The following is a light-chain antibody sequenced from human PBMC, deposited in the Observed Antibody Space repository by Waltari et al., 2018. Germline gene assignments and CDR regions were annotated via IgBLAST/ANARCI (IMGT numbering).Light chain of an antibody. CDR3: QQRSSWPLT. CDR1: QSVRNY. CDR2: GVS. J-gene: IGKJ4*01. Sequence: DIVLTQSPATLSLSPGERATLSCRASQSVRNYLAWYQQKPGQAPRLLLYGVSNRATGIPARFSGSGSGTDFTLTISSLEPEDFAVYYCQQRSSWPLTFGGGTKVEMK. V-gene: IGKV3-11*01.